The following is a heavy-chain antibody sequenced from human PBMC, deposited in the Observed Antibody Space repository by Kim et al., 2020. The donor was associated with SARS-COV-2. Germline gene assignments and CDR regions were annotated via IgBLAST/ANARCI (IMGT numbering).Heavy chain of an antibody. J-gene: IGHJ6*02. CDR3: ARGISSGWFPRVHYGMDV. D-gene: IGHD6-19*01. V-gene: IGHV4-34*01. CDR1: GGSFSGYY. Sequence: SETLSLTCAVYGGSFSGYYWSWIRQPPGTGLEWIGEINHSGSTNYNPSLKSRVTISVDTSKNQFSLKLSSVTAADTAVYYCARGISSGWFPRVHYGMDVWGQGTTVTVSS. CDR2: INHSGST.